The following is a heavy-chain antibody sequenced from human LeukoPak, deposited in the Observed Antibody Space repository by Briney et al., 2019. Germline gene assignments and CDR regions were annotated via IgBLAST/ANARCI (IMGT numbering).Heavy chain of an antibody. CDR3: AREVAVTYDSSGYSVDY. CDR1: GYTFTGYY. Sequence: ASVKVSCRASGYTFTGYYMHWVRQAPGQGLEWMGWINPNSSGTNYAQKFQGRVTMTRDTSISTAYMELSRLRSDDTAVYYCAREVAVTYDSSGYSVDYWDQGTLVTVSS. CDR2: INPNSSGT. D-gene: IGHD3-22*01. J-gene: IGHJ4*02. V-gene: IGHV1-2*02.